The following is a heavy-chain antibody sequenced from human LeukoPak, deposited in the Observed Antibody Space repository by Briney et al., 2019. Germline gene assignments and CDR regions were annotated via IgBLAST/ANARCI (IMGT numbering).Heavy chain of an antibody. CDR2: INHSGST. CDR3: ARHRPAYYYYGMDV. CDR1: GGSFSGYY. V-gene: IGHV4-34*01. J-gene: IGHJ6*02. Sequence: PSETLSLTCAVYGGSFSGYYWSWIRQPPGKGLEWIGEINHSGSTNYNPSLKSRVTISVDTSKNQFSLKLSSVTAADTAVYYCARHRPAYYYYGMDVWGQGTTVTVSS.